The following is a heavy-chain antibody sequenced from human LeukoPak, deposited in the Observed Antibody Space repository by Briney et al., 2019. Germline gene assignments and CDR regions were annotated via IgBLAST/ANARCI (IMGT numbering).Heavy chain of an antibody. V-gene: IGHV3-21*06. CDR2: ISSGSTYI. D-gene: IGHD4-17*01. CDR1: GFTFSTYS. Sequence: GGSLRLSWAASGFTFSTYSMNWVRQAPGKGMEWVSSISSGSTYIKYADSVKGRFTTSRDDAKSSLFLQMNSLRADDTAVYYCARDHRGDRYWGQGTLVTVSS. J-gene: IGHJ4*02. CDR3: ARDHRGDRY.